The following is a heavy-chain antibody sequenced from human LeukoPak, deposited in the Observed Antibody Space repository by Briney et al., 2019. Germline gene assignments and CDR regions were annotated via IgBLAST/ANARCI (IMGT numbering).Heavy chain of an antibody. CDR2: ISAVAVST. Sequence: GGSLRLSSAAPRFSLSDYVMSSVRQAPGRGLWCVSPISAVAVSTFYAESVKGPFIISRDNSKSTLYLQMNSLRAEDTAVYYCAKSRGGGSVADTYYMDVWGKGTTVTVSS. CDR1: RFSLSDYV. V-gene: IGHV3-23*01. D-gene: IGHD3-10*01. J-gene: IGHJ6*03. CDR3: AKSRGGGSVADTYYMDV.